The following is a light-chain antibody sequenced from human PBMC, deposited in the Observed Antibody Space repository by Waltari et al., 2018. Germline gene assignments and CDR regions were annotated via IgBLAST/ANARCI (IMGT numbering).Light chain of an antibody. V-gene: IGKV1-39*01. Sequence: DIQMTQSPSSLSASIGDRVTISCRASQFVSSYLNWFQQKPGKAPKLLIYATGSLPSGVPSRFSGAGAGTDFTLTISSLQPDDFATYYCQQSYTSPPTFGQGTNVEIK. CDR3: QQSYTSPPT. J-gene: IGKJ1*01. CDR1: QFVSSY. CDR2: ATG.